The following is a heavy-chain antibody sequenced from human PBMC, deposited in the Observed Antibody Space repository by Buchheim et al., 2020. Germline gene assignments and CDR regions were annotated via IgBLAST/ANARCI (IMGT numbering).Heavy chain of an antibody. CDR2: ITHSGST. CDR3: ARSRGVVAATRVPGY. V-gene: IGHV4-34*01. D-gene: IGHD2-15*01. CDR1: GGSFSGYY. Sequence: QVQLQQWGAGLLKPSETLSLTCAVYGGSFSGYYWSWIRQPPGKGLEWIGEITHSGSTNYNPSLKSRVTISVDTSKTQFSLKLSSVTAADTAVYYCARSRGVVAATRVPGYWGQGTL. J-gene: IGHJ4*02.